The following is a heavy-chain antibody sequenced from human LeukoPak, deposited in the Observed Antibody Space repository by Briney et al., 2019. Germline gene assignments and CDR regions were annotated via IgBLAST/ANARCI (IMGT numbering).Heavy chain of an antibody. Sequence: GESLKISCKGSGYSFTSYWIGWVRQMPGKGLEWMGIIYPGDSDTRYSPSFQGQVTISADKSISTAYLQWSSVKASDTAMYYCARPPLSAWDAFDIWGQGTMVTVSS. CDR2: IYPGDSDT. J-gene: IGHJ3*02. CDR3: ARPPLSAWDAFDI. CDR1: GYSFTSYW. D-gene: IGHD2/OR15-2a*01. V-gene: IGHV5-51*01.